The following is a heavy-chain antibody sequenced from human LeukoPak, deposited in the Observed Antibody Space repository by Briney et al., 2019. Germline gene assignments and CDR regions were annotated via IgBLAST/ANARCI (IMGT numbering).Heavy chain of an antibody. CDR2: IFDSGNT. J-gene: IGHJ4*02. CDR1: GGSISRYY. V-gene: IGHV4-59*01. Sequence: PSETLSLTRTVSGGSISRYYWSWIRQPPGKGLEWIGYIFDSGNTNYNPSLKSRVTISVDTSKNQFSLNLSSVTAADTAVYYCARDRGSGWYDFAYWGQGTLVTVSS. CDR3: ARDRGSGWYDFAY. D-gene: IGHD6-19*01.